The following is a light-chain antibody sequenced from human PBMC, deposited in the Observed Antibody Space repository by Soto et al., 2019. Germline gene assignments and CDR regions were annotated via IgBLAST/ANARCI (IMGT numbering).Light chain of an antibody. CDR3: SSYAGSNNRV. J-gene: IGLJ3*02. V-gene: IGLV2-8*01. Sequence: QSALTQPPSASGSPGQSVTISCTGTSSDVGDYNYVSWYQQHPGKAPKLMIYEVSKRPSGVPDRFSGSKSGNTASLTVSGLQAEDEADYYCSSYAGSNNRVFGGGTKLTV. CDR2: EVS. CDR1: SSDVGDYNY.